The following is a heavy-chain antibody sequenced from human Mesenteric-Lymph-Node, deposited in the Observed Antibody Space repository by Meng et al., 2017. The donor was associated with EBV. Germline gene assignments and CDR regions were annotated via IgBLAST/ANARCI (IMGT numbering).Heavy chain of an antibody. CDR1: GGAISSDN. V-gene: IGHV4-39*01. CDR3: ARRLHYYGSLGS. Sequence: LQRRGSGPGLGKPSGPLSLTCTISGGAISSDNWSWIRQPPGKGLEWIGDTGTSYYNPSLKNRVTISVDTSNQFSLKLSSVTAADTAVYYCARRLHYYGSLGSWGQGTLVTVS. CDR2: TGTS. D-gene: IGHD3-10*01. J-gene: IGHJ4*02.